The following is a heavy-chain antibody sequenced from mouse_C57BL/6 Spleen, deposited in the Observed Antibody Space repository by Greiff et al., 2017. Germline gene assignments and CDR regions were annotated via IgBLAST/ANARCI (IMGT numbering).Heavy chain of an antibody. CDR3: TRWENSSGYGY. CDR2: IYPGNSDT. Sequence: EVMLVESGTVLARPGASVKMSCKTSGYTFTSYWMHWVKQRPGQGLEWIGAIYPGNSDTSYNQKFKGKGKLTAVTSASTAYMELSSLTKEDSAVYYCTRWENSSGYGYWGQGTTLTVSA. V-gene: IGHV1-5*01. J-gene: IGHJ2*01. D-gene: IGHD3-2*02. CDR1: GYTFTSYW.